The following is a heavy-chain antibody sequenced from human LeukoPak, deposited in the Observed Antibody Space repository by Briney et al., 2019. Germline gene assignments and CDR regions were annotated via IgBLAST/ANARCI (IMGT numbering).Heavy chain of an antibody. CDR3: AKDMGYSYGDHFDY. J-gene: IGHJ4*02. V-gene: IGHV3-9*01. CDR2: ISWNSGSM. Sequence: GGSLRLSCAASGFTFDDYAMHWVRQAPGKGLEWVSGISWNSGSMGYADSVKGRFTISRDNAKNSLYLQMNSLRAGDTALYYCAKDMGYSYGDHFDYWGQGTLVTVFS. CDR1: GFTFDDYA. D-gene: IGHD5-18*01.